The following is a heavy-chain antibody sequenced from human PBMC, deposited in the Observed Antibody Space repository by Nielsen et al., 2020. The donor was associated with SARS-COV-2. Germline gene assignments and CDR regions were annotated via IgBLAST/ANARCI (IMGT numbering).Heavy chain of an antibody. CDR2: ISSSSSYI. CDR1: GFTFSSYS. Sequence: GGSLRLSCAASGFTFSSYSMNWVRQAPGKGLEWVSSISSSSSYIYYADSVKGRFTISRDNAKNTLYLQMNSLRAEDTALYYCAKASPDGMDVWGQGTTVTVSS. J-gene: IGHJ6*02. CDR3: AKASPDGMDV. V-gene: IGHV3-21*04.